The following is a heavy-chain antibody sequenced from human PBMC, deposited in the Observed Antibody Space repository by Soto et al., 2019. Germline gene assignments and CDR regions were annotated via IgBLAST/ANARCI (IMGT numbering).Heavy chain of an antibody. CDR3: ARGNGEDGDLLAY. V-gene: IGHV4-31*03. CDR1: GGSISSGGYH. J-gene: IGHJ1*01. Sequence: SGTLCLTCPVSGGSISSGGYHWSWIRQHPGKGLEWIGYIYYSGTTYYNPSLKTRVTISVDTSKNQFSLKLSSVTAADTAVYHCARGNGEDGDLLAYWRQGT. CDR2: IYYSGTT. D-gene: IGHD2-21*02.